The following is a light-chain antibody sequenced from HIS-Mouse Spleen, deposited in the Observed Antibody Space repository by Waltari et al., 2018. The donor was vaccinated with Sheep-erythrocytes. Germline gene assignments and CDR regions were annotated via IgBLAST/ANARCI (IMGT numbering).Light chain of an antibody. Sequence: QSALTQPASVSGSPGQSITISCTGTSSDVGSYNLVSWYQQHPGKAPKLMIYEGSKRPSGVSNRFSGSKFGNTASLTISGLQAEDEADYYCCSYAGSSTPWVFGGETKLTVL. CDR1: SSDVGSYNL. V-gene: IGLV2-23*01. CDR3: CSYAGSSTPWV. CDR2: EGS. J-gene: IGLJ3*02.